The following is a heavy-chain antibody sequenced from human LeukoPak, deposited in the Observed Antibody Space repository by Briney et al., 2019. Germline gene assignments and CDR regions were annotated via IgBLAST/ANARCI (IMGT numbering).Heavy chain of an antibody. J-gene: IGHJ4*02. CDR2: TREDGSEK. CDR3: ARELAGHYYGSGSSFDY. V-gene: IGHV3-7*01. Sequence: PGGSLRLSCTASGFTFSTYWMSWVRQAPGKGLEWVANTREDGSEKYYVDSVKGRFTISRDNAKNSLYLQMNSLRAEDTAVYYCARELAGHYYGSGSSFDYWGQETLVTVSS. CDR1: GFTFSTYW. D-gene: IGHD3-10*01.